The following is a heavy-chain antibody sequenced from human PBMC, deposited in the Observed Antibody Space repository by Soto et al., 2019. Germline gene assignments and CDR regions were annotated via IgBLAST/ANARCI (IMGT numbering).Heavy chain of an antibody. J-gene: IGHJ4*02. CDR2: INHSGGT. V-gene: IGHV4-34*01. Sequence: SETLTLTCAVYGGSFCGYYWSWIRQPPGKGLEWIGEINHSGGTNYNPSLKSRVTISVDTSKNQFSLKLSSVTAADTAVYYCARSYSSGWYGYLVDYWGQGTLVTVSS. D-gene: IGHD6-19*01. CDR1: GGSFCGYY. CDR3: ARSYSSGWYGYLVDY.